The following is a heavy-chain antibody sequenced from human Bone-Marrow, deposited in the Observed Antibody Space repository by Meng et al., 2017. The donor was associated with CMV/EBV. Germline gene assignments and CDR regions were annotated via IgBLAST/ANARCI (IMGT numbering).Heavy chain of an antibody. D-gene: IGHD1-14*01. Sequence: GGSLRLSCAASGFTFSSYSMNWVRQAPGKGLEWVSYISSTSTYIYYADSVKGRFTISRDNAKSSLYLQMNSLRAEDTAVYYCASTTDPRNYWGQGTLVTVSS. CDR3: ASTTDPRNY. CDR1: GFTFSSYS. V-gene: IGHV3-21*05. CDR2: ISSTSTYI. J-gene: IGHJ4*02.